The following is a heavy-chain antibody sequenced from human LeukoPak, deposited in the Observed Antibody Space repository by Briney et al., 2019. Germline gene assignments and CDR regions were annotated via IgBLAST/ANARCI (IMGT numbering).Heavy chain of an antibody. D-gene: IGHD6-6*01. CDR2: INHNGNT. Sequence: NSSETLSLTCTVFYGSFSGYYWSWIRQPPGKGLEWIGEINHNGNTNYNPSLKSRVTISVDTSKDQFSLKLSSVTAADTAVYYCARHGLVAARHAFDIWGQGTMVTVSS. V-gene: IGHV4-34*01. CDR3: ARHGLVAARHAFDI. CDR1: YGSFSGYY. J-gene: IGHJ3*02.